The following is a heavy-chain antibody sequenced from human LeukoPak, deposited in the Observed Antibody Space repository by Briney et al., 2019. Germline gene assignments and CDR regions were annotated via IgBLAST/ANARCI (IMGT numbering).Heavy chain of an antibody. CDR2: IYYSGST. CDR3: ARVGTYCSSTSCFNYFDY. Sequence: SSETLSLTCTVSGGSISSYYWSWIRQPPGKGLEWIGYIYYSGSTNYNPSLKSRVTISVDTSKNQFSLKLSSVTAADTAVYYCARVGTYCSSTSCFNYFDYWGQGTLVTVSS. D-gene: IGHD2-2*01. CDR1: GGSISSYY. J-gene: IGHJ4*02. V-gene: IGHV4-59*01.